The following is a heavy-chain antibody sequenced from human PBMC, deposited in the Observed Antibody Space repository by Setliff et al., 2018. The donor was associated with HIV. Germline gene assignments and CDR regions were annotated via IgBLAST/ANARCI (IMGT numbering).Heavy chain of an antibody. V-gene: IGHV3-7*01. CDR2: IKQDGTEK. J-gene: IGHJ4*02. CDR1: GFTVTTYW. D-gene: IGHD6-19*01. CDR3: VREWVAGESY. Sequence: GGSLRLSWAASGFTVTTYWMSWVRQAPGKGLEWVANIKQDGTEKYYVDSVKGRFTISRDNAKSSLYLQMSSLRVEDTAVYYCVREWVAGESYWGQGTLVTVSS.